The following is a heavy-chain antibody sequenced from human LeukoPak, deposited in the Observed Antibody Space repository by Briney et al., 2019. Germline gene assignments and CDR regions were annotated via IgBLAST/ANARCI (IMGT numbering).Heavy chain of an antibody. CDR3: AKAGCGDGSCYYAEYFQH. D-gene: IGHD2-15*01. CDR2: ISDGGGSI. V-gene: IGHV3-23*01. J-gene: IGHJ1*01. Sequence: GRSLRLSCAASGFTFSSYGMHWVRQAPGKGLEWVSGISDGGGSIHYADSVRGRFTISRDNSKNTLYLQMNSLRAEDTAVYYCAKAGCGDGSCYYAEYFQHWGQGTLVTVSS. CDR1: GFTFSSYG.